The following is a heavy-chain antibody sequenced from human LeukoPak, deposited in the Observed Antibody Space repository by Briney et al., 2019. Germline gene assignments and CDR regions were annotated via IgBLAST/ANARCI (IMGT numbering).Heavy chain of an antibody. D-gene: IGHD3-9*01. V-gene: IGHV1-8*01. J-gene: IGHJ6*02. CDR1: GYTFTSCD. CDR2: MNPNSGNT. Sequence: ASVKVSCKASGYTFTSCDINWVRQATGQGLEWMGWMNPNSGNTGYAQEFQGRVTMTRNTSISTAYMELSSLRSEDTAVYYCARVPNSDVLRYFDWFKAYLDVWGQGTTVTVSS. CDR3: ARVPNSDVLRYFDWFKAYLDV.